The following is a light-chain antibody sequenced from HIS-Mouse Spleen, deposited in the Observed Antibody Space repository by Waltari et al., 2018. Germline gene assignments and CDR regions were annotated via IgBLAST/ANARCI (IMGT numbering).Light chain of an antibody. Sequence: DIVMTQSPDSLAVSLGERATINCKSSQSVLYSSNNKNYLAWYQQKPGQPPKLLIYWASTRESGVPDRFSGSGSGTDFTPTISSLQAEDVAVYYCQQYYSTPFGPGTKVDIK. CDR1: QSVLYSSNNKNY. V-gene: IGKV4-1*01. J-gene: IGKJ3*01. CDR3: QQYYSTP. CDR2: WAS.